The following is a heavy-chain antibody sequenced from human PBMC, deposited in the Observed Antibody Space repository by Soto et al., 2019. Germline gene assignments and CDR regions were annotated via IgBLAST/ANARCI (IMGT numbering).Heavy chain of an antibody. Sequence: SETLSLTCSVSGGSISSGYWSWIRQPPGKGLEWIGYVYYSDSINYNPSLKSRVTISVDKSKNQFSLKLSSVTAADTAVYYCARGPPFHWGQGTLVPVSS. J-gene: IGHJ4*02. CDR1: GGSISSGY. D-gene: IGHD3-16*01. CDR2: VYYSDSI. V-gene: IGHV4-59*12. CDR3: ARGPPFH.